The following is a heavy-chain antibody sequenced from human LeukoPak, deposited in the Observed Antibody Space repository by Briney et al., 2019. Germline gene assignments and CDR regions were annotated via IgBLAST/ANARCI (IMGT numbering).Heavy chain of an antibody. Sequence: GASVKVSCKASGGTFSSYAISWVRQAPGQGLGWMGGIIPIFGTANYAQKFQGRVTITADESKSTAYMELSSLRSEDTAVYYCASPSVVTARKFDYWGQGTLVTVSS. CDR2: IIPIFGTA. CDR3: ASPSVVTARKFDY. J-gene: IGHJ4*02. CDR1: GGTFSSYA. D-gene: IGHD4-23*01. V-gene: IGHV1-69*13.